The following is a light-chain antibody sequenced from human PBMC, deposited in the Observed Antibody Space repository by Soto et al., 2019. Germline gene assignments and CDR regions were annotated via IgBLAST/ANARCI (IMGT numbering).Light chain of an antibody. CDR2: EVS. CDR3: SSFAGNNNLV. CDR1: SGDVGGYNY. J-gene: IGLJ2*01. Sequence: QSALTQPPSASGSPGQSVTISCTGTSGDVGGYNYVSWYQQHPGKAPKLMISEVSKRPSGVPDRFSGSKSGSTASLTVSGLQAEDEADYYCSSFAGNNNLVFGGGTKLTVL. V-gene: IGLV2-8*01.